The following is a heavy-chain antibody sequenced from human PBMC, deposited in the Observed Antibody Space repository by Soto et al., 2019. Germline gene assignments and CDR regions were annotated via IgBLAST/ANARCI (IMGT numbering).Heavy chain of an antibody. CDR2: INPNGGST. J-gene: IGHJ4*02. V-gene: IGHV1-46*01. Sequence: QVQQVQSGAEVKNPGASVKVSCKASGYTFTNYYIHWVRQAPGQGLEWMAIINPNGGSTNHAQKFQGRVTLARDTFTSTVYMELSSLRSEDTAIYYCARGLAAGDYWGQGTLVTVSS. CDR1: GYTFTNYY. D-gene: IGHD6-13*01. CDR3: ARGLAAGDY.